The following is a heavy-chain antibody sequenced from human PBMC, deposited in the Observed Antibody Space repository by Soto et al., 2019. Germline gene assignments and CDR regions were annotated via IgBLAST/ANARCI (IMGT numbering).Heavy chain of an antibody. V-gene: IGHV3-11*03. CDR2: ISSSSSYT. CDR1: GFTFSDYY. D-gene: IGHD2-21*01. J-gene: IGHJ4*02. Sequence: PGGSLRLSCAASGFTFSDYYMSWIRQAPGKGLEWVSYISSSSSYTNYADSVKGRFTISRDNAKNSLYLQMNSLRAEDTAVYYCASRDGYSYYFDYWGQGTLVTVSS. CDR3: ASRDGYSYYFDY.